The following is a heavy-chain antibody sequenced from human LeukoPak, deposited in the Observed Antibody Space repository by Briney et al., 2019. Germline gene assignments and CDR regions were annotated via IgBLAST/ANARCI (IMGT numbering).Heavy chain of an antibody. Sequence: SETLSLTCTVSGGSISSYYWSWIRQPPGKGLEWIGYIYYSGSTNYNPSLKSRVTISVDTSKNQFSLKLSSVTAADTAVYYCARATTVTTWLRYYYMDVWGKGTTVTISS. CDR2: IYYSGST. J-gene: IGHJ6*03. D-gene: IGHD4-17*01. CDR1: GGSISSYY. V-gene: IGHV4-59*01. CDR3: ARATTVTTWLRYYYMDV.